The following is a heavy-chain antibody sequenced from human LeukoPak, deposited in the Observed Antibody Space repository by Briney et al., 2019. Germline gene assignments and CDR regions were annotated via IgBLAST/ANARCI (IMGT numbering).Heavy chain of an antibody. Sequence: ASVKVSCKASGYTFTGYYMHWVRRAPGQGLEWMGWINPNSGGTNYAQKFQGRVTMTRDTSISTAYMELSRLRSDDTAVYYCARASPPSTYRWDYYYGMDVWGQGTTVTVSS. CDR3: ARASPPSTYRWDYYYGMDV. V-gene: IGHV1-2*02. CDR1: GYTFTGYY. D-gene: IGHD2-8*02. CDR2: INPNSGGT. J-gene: IGHJ6*02.